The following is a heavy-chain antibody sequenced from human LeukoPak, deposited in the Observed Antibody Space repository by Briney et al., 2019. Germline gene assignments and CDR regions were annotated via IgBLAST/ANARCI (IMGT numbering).Heavy chain of an antibody. D-gene: IGHD1-14*01. V-gene: IGHV1-46*01. CDR1: GYTFTSYY. CDR3: ARETGMTPPNYYYYGMDV. Sequence: GASVKVSCKASGYTFTSYYVHWVRQAPGQGLEWMGIINPSGGSTTYAQKFQGRVTMTRDTSTSTVYMELSSLRSEDTAVYYCARETGMTPPNYYYYGMDVWGQGTTVTVSS. J-gene: IGHJ6*02. CDR2: INPSGGST.